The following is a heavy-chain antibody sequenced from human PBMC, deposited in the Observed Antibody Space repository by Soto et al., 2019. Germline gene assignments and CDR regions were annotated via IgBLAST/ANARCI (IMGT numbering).Heavy chain of an antibody. Sequence: SDTLSLTCTVTGGSISSYYWSWIRQPPGMGLEWIGYIYYSGSTNYNPSLKSRVTISVDTSKNQFSLKLSSVTAADTAVYYCARQKGVTPGYFDYWGQGTLVTVS. CDR1: GGSISSYY. J-gene: IGHJ4*02. D-gene: IGHD2-21*02. CDR2: IYYSGST. CDR3: ARQKGVTPGYFDY. V-gene: IGHV4-59*01.